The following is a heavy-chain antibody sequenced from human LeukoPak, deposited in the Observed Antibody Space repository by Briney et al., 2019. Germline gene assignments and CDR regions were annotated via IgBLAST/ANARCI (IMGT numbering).Heavy chain of an antibody. J-gene: IGHJ4*02. V-gene: IGHV1-18*01. Sequence: ASVKVSCKASGYTFTSYGISWVRQALGQGLEWMGWISAYNGNTNYAQKLQGRVTMTRNTSISTAYMELSSLRSEDTAVYYCARSLAGYYDFWSGYYRTTYYFDYWGQGTLVTVSS. CDR1: GYTFTSYG. D-gene: IGHD3-3*01. CDR2: ISAYNGNT. CDR3: ARSLAGYYDFWSGYYRTTYYFDY.